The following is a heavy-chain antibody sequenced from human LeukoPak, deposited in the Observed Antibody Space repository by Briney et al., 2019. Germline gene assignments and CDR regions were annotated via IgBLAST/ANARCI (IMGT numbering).Heavy chain of an antibody. V-gene: IGHV3-23*01. J-gene: IGHJ4*02. CDR2: ISGSGGST. CDR1: GFTFSSYA. Sequence: GGSLRLSCAASGFTFSSYAMSWVRHAPGKGLEWVSAISGSGGSTYYADSVKGRFTMSRDNSKNTLYLQMNSLRAEDTAVYYCAKIRDIVVVVAATPLNDYWGQGTLVTVSS. D-gene: IGHD2-15*01. CDR3: AKIRDIVVVVAATPLNDY.